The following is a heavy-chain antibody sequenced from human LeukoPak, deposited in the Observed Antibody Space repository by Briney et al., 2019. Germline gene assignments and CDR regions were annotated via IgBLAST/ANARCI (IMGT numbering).Heavy chain of an antibody. CDR3: ARDLLTTGNYYFGMDV. D-gene: IGHD4-17*01. CDR1: GLNFSSYS. Sequence: GGSLRLSCAVSGLNFSSYSLYWVRQAPGKGLEWLSYVSVSGRTKYYADSAKGRFTVSRDNAKKSVYLQMNNLRDEDTAMYYCARDLLTTGNYYFGMDVWGQGTTVTVSS. CDR2: VSVSGRTK. V-gene: IGHV3-48*02. J-gene: IGHJ6*02.